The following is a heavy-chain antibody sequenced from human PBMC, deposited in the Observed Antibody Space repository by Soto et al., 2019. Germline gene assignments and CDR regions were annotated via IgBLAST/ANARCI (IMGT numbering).Heavy chain of an antibody. V-gene: IGHV1-46*01. CDR2: VNPSGCHT. J-gene: IGHJ4*02. D-gene: IGHD2-21*02. Sequence: QVQLVQSGAEVKKPGASVKVSCKASGDTFTDYYIHWVRQAPGQGLEWMGTVNPSGCHTTYAQHFLGRMTMTRDTSTSTLYMELTSLTSEDTAIYYCARGGHVVVVTAALDYWGQGTLVTVSS. CDR3: ARGGHVVVVTAALDY. CDR1: GDTFTDYY.